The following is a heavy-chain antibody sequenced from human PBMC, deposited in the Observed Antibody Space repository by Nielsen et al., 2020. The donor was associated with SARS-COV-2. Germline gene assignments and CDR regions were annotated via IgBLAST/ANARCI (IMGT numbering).Heavy chain of an antibody. J-gene: IGHJ5*02. V-gene: IGHV3-7*05. Sequence: GESLKISCAASGFSFRTSWMNWVRQGPGKRLEWVANIHPDGSVKRHVDSVMGRFTISRDNARDSLYLQMNNLRAEDTAIYYCLQGGASWGQGTLVTASS. CDR3: LQGGAS. CDR1: GFSFRTSW. D-gene: IGHD1-1*01. CDR2: IHPDGSVK.